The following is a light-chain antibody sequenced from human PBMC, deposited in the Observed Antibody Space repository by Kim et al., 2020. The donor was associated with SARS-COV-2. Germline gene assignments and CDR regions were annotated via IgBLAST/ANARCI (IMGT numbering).Light chain of an antibody. CDR1: QDISNY. CDR2: AAS. J-gene: IGKJ1*01. Sequence: ASVGDRVTSTCRASQDISNYLAWYQQSPGKAPKVLLYAASTLQSGVPSRFSGSGSGTEFTLTINSLRPEDFASYFCQQFYVYPRTFGQGTKVDIK. CDR3: QQFYVYPRT. V-gene: IGKV1-9*01.